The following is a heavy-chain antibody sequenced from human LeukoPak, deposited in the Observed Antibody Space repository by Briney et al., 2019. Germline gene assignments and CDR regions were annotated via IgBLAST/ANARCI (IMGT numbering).Heavy chain of an antibody. J-gene: IGHJ3*02. CDR2: IYNDGSST. CDR1: GFTFSNYW. Sequence: GGSLGLSCAASGFTFSNYWMHWVRQAPGKGLVWVSRIYNDGSSTSYADSVKGRFTISRDNAKNTVYLQMNSLRADDTAVYYCAKVEGSGSYGWTFDIWGQGTLVTVSS. CDR3: AKVEGSGSYGWTFDI. D-gene: IGHD1-26*01. V-gene: IGHV3-74*01.